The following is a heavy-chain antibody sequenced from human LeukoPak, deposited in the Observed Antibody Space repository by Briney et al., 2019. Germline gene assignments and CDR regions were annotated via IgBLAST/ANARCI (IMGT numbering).Heavy chain of an antibody. CDR1: GGSMSSYY. J-gene: IGHJ4*02. V-gene: IGHV4-59*08. CDR3: ARLDSRGDHSHC. Sequence: SETVTLLCTVSGGSMSSYYWSWIRQPPGKGLEWIGYIFSSGSTNYNPSLNSRVTISEDTSKNQFSLKLSSVTAADTAVYYCARLDSRGDHSHCWGQGTLVTVSS. CDR2: IFSSGST. D-gene: IGHD3-22*01.